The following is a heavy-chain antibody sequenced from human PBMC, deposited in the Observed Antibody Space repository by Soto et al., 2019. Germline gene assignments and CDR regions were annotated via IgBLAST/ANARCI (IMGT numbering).Heavy chain of an antibody. Sequence: GGSLRLSGSDTGFSFSDYTMNWVRQAPGKGLEWVSSISKGSDYIFYADKVKGRFTISRDNARNSLHLQMTSLRVEDTAVYYCAKDSGCVNNACAYDPWGQGTLVTVPS. V-gene: IGHV3-21*01. J-gene: IGHJ5*02. D-gene: IGHD1-20*01. CDR3: AKDSGCVNNACAYDP. CDR1: GFSFSDYT. CDR2: ISKGSDYI.